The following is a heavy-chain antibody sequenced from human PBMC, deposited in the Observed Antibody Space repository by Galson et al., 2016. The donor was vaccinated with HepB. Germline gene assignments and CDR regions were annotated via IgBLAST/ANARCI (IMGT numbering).Heavy chain of an antibody. Sequence: SLRLSCAASGFTFSNHGMHWVRQAPGKGLEWVAIISYDGSDKYYADSVKGRFTVSRDNSKDTLYLQMDSLRAEDTAVYYCARGHSANSFILDYWGQGTLVTVSS. J-gene: IGHJ4*02. CDR3: ARGHSANSFILDY. CDR1: GFTFSNHG. D-gene: IGHD4/OR15-4a*01. CDR2: ISYDGSDK. V-gene: IGHV3-30*03.